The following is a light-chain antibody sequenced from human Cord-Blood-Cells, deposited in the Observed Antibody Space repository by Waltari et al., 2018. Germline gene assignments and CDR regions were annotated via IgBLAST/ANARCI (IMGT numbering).Light chain of an antibody. Sequence: QSALTQPASVSGSPGQSITISCTGTSSDVGGYNYVSWYQQHPGKAPKLMIYEVSNRLSGVSNRFSGSKSGNTASLTISGLQAEDEADYSCSSYTSSSTWVFGGGTKLTVL. CDR3: SSYTSSSTWV. CDR2: EVS. J-gene: IGLJ3*02. V-gene: IGLV2-14*01. CDR1: SSDVGGYNY.